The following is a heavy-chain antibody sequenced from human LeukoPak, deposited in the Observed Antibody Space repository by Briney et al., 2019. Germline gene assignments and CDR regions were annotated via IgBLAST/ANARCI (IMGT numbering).Heavy chain of an antibody. D-gene: IGHD6-19*01. CDR1: GDSITSFY. CDR3: ARAISAWSYFYYMDV. Sequence: PSETLSLTCTVSGDSITSFYWSWIRQSPGKGLEWIGYFYYSRGTTYNPSLRSRATISADTSQNQFSLKSRSVTAADTAVYYCARAISAWSYFYYMDVWGKGTTVTVSS. J-gene: IGHJ6*03. CDR2: FYYSRGT. V-gene: IGHV4-59*01.